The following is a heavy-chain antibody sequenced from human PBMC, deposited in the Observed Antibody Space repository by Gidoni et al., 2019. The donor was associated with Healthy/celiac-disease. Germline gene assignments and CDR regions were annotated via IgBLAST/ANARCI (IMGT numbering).Heavy chain of an antibody. Sequence: QVQLQQWGAGLLKPSETLSLTCAVYGGSFSGYYWSWIRQPPGKGLEWIGEINHRGSTNYNPSLKSRVTISVDTSKNQFSLKLSSVTAADTAVYYCARGWTGAGPRGVAWGYYFDYWGQGTLVTVSS. CDR2: INHRGST. CDR1: GGSFSGYY. CDR3: ARGWTGAGPRGVAWGYYFDY. D-gene: IGHD3-10*01. V-gene: IGHV4-34*01. J-gene: IGHJ4*02.